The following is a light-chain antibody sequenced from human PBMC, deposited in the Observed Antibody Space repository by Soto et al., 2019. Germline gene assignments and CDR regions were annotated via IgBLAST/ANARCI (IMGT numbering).Light chain of an antibody. Sequence: EIVLTQSPATLSLSPGKRATLSCRASQSVSSYLAWYQQKPGQAPRLLIYDASNRATGIPARFSGSGSGTDFTLTISSLEPEDFAVYYCQQRSNWPTWTFGQGTKVEIK. CDR2: DAS. CDR3: QQRSNWPTWT. V-gene: IGKV3-11*01. J-gene: IGKJ1*01. CDR1: QSVSSY.